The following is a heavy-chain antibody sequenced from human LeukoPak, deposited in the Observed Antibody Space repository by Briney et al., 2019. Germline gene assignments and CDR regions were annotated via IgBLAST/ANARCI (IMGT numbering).Heavy chain of an antibody. D-gene: IGHD6-13*01. J-gene: IGHJ6*02. CDR3: ARARTRSSWFFPYYYYYGMDV. V-gene: IGHV6-1*01. CDR1: GDSVSSNSAA. CDR2: TYYRSKWYN. Sequence: PSQTLSLTCAISGDSVSSNSAAWNWIRQSPSRGLEWLVRTYYRSKWYNDYAVSVKSRITINPDTSKNQFSLQLNSVTPEDTAVYYCARARTRSSWFFPYYYYYGMDVWGQGTTVTVSS.